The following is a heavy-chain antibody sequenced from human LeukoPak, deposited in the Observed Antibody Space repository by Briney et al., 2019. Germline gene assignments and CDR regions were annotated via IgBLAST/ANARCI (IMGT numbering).Heavy chain of an antibody. D-gene: IGHD6-13*01. CDR1: GFTFADYA. J-gene: IGHJ4*02. Sequence: GGSLRLSCSVSGFTFADYAMSWVRQAPGKGVEWVAVIRAKSYGGTTEYAASVKGRFTISRDDTKSIAYLQMNSLKIEDTAVYYCAAKQQLAFWGQGALVAVSS. CDR3: AAKQQLAF. CDR2: IRAKSYGGTT. V-gene: IGHV3-49*04.